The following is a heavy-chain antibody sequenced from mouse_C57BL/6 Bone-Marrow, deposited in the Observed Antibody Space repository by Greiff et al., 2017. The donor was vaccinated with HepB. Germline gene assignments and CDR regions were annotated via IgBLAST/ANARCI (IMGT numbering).Heavy chain of an antibody. D-gene: IGHD1-2*01. Sequence: EVQLQQSGAELVRPGASVKLSCTASGFNIRDYYMHWVKQRPEQGLEWIGRIDPEDGDTEYAPKFQGKATMTADTSSNTAYLQLSSLTSEDTAVYYCTTGDGPRAMDYWGQGTSVTVSS. CDR1: GFNIRDYY. CDR3: TTGDGPRAMDY. CDR2: IDPEDGDT. V-gene: IGHV14-1*01. J-gene: IGHJ4*01.